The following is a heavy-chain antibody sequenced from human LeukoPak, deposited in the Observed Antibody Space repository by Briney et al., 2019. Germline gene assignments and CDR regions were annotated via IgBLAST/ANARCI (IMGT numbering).Heavy chain of an antibody. CDR3: ARNDNLGSSAYTPLHV. V-gene: IGHV6-1*01. J-gene: IGHJ3*01. D-gene: IGHD3-16*01. CDR2: TYYRSKFYN. Sequence: SQTLSLTCAISGDSVSSNIAAWNWIRQSPSRGLEWLGRTYYRSKFYNDYAVSVKSRITINPDTSKNQFSLQLNSVTPEDTATYFCARNDNLGSSAYTPLHVWGQGTFVTVSS. CDR1: GDSVSSNIAA.